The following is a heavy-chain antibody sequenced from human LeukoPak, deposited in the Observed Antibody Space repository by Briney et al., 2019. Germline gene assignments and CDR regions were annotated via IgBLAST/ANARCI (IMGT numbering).Heavy chain of an antibody. V-gene: IGHV4-34*01. CDR2: INHSGST. D-gene: IGHD1-14*01. Sequence: SETLSLTCAVYGGSFSGYYWSWIRQPPGKGLEWIGEINHSGSTNYNPSLKSRVTISVDTPKNQFSLKLSSVTAADTAVYYCARHVAEAYYYYYYMDVWGKGTTVTISS. CDR1: GGSFSGYY. CDR3: ARHVAEAYYYYYYMDV. J-gene: IGHJ6*03.